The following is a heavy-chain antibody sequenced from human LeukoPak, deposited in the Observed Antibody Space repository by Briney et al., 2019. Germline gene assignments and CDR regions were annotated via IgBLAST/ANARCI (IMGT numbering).Heavy chain of an antibody. D-gene: IGHD2-15*01. Sequence: PSETLSLTCTVSGGAISSYYWSWIRQPPGKGLEWIGYLSYSGSTNYKPSLKSRVTISVDTSKNQFSLKLSSVTAADTAVYYCARGYCSGGSCYSYYYYNYMDVWGKGTTVTVSS. CDR3: ARGYCSGGSCYSYYYYNYMDV. CDR2: LSYSGST. J-gene: IGHJ6*03. V-gene: IGHV4-59*12. CDR1: GGAISSYY.